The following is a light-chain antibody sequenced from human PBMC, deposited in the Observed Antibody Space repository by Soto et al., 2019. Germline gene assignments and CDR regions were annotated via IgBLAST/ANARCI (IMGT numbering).Light chain of an antibody. Sequence: ETMMTQSPDTLSVSLGERATLSCRASQSVSSNLAWYQQKPGQAPRLLIYGASTRATGVPSRFSGSGSGTDFTLTIARLEPEDFAVYYCQQYGGSPRTFGQGTRLEI. CDR2: GAS. J-gene: IGKJ5*01. V-gene: IGKV3-20*01. CDR3: QQYGGSPRT. CDR1: QSVSSN.